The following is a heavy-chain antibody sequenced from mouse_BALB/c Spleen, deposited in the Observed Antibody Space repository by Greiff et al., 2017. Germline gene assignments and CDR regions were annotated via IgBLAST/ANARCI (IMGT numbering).Heavy chain of an antibody. CDR3: ARGYDYDDGPWFAY. J-gene: IGHJ3*01. Sequence: EVKLVESGGGLVQPGGSRKLSCAASGFTFSSFGMHWVRQAPEKGLEWVAYISSGSSTIYYADTVKGRFTISRDNPKNTLFLQMTSLRSEDTAMYYCARGYDYDDGPWFAYWGQGTLVTVSA. CDR1: GFTFSSFG. CDR2: ISSGSSTI. V-gene: IGHV5-17*02. D-gene: IGHD2-4*01.